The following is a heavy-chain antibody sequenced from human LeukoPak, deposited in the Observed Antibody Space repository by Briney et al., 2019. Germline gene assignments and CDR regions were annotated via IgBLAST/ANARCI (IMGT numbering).Heavy chain of an antibody. D-gene: IGHD2-2*01. J-gene: IGHJ6*02. Sequence: GGSLRLSCASSGFTFSSSCIHWVRQAPGKGLEGVAVIRYAGSNTYYADSVQGRFTISRGNSKNTLFLQMNCLRADDTAVYYCARGVGSTTYYAMDVWGQGTTVTVSS. CDR3: ARGVGSTTYYAMDV. V-gene: IGHV3-33*01. CDR1: GFTFSSSC. CDR2: IRYAGSNT.